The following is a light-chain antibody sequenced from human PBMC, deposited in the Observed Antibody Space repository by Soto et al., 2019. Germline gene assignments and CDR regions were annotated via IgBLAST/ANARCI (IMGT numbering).Light chain of an antibody. V-gene: IGKV3-20*01. CDR3: QQYAGSPRT. Sequence: EIVLTQSPGTLSLSPGERATLSCRASQSVSSSYLAWYQQKSGQAPRLLIYGASNRATGIPDRFSGSGSGTDFTLTINRLEPEDFAVYYCQQYAGSPRTFGQGTKVDIK. CDR1: QSVSSSY. J-gene: IGKJ1*01. CDR2: GAS.